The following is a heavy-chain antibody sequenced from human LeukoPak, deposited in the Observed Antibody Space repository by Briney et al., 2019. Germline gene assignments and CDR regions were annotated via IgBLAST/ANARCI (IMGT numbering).Heavy chain of an antibody. CDR2: ISGSGGGT. V-gene: IGHV3-23*01. CDR3: AKDQDSSGRYGIDY. D-gene: IGHD6-19*01. J-gene: IGHJ4*02. Sequence: PGGSLSLSCTASGFTFSTYAMSWVRQAPGKGLEWVSEISGSGGGTYYADSVKGRFTISRDNSWHTLYLQMNSLRAEDTAVYYCAKDQDSSGRYGIDYWGQGTLVTVSS. CDR1: GFTFSTYA.